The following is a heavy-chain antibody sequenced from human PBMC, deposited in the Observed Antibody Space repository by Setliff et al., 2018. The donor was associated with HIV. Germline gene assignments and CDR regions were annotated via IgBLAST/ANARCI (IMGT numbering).Heavy chain of an antibody. CDR1: GDSIGTTTYY. D-gene: IGHD6-19*01. J-gene: IGHJ4*02. V-gene: IGHV4-39*01. Sequence: SETLSLTCTVSGDSIGTTTYYWGWIRQSPEKGLEWIGSTYFSGSAYYNPSLESRVTISVDTSKNQFSLKLNSVTAADTAVYYCARHGNQWLVTIDYWGQGTLVTVS. CDR2: TYFSGSA. CDR3: ARHGNQWLVTIDY.